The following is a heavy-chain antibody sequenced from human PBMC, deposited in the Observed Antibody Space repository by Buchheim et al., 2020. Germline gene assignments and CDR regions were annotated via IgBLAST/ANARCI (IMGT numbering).Heavy chain of an antibody. CDR3: ARDRGYCTNGVCYPSYYYYGMDV. J-gene: IGHJ6*02. D-gene: IGHD2-8*01. V-gene: IGHV4-34*01. CDR1: GGSFSGYY. CDR2: INHSGST. Sequence: QVQLQQWGAGLLKPSETLSLTCAVYGGSFSGYYWSWIRQPPGKGLEWIGEINHSGSTNYNQSLKSRVTISVDTSKNQFSLKLSSVTAADTAVYYCARDRGYCTNGVCYPSYYYYGMDVWGQGTT.